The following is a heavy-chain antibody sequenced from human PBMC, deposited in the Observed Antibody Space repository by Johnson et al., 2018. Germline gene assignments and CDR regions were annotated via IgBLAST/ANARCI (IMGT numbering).Heavy chain of an antibody. Sequence: QVQLVESGGGLVKPGGSLSLSCAASGFTFSDYYMSWIRQAPGKGLEWVSSISSRSTTIYYADSVKGRFTISRDNAKNSLYLQMNSLRAEDTAVYYWAREVPTVTSPYYSGMDVWGQGTTVTVSS. D-gene: IGHD4-17*01. V-gene: IGHV3-11*01. J-gene: IGHJ6*02. CDR3: AREVPTVTSPYYSGMDV. CDR1: GFTFSDYY. CDR2: ISSRSTTI.